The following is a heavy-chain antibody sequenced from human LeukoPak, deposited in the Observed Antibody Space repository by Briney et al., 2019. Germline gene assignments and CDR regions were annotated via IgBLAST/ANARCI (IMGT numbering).Heavy chain of an antibody. V-gene: IGHV4-34*01. D-gene: IGHD4-23*01. CDR3: ARAHRKRGPYGGNSGLVY. CDR2: INHSGST. J-gene: IGHJ4*02. Sequence: SETLSLTCAVYGGSFSGYYWSWIRQPPGKGLEWIGEINHSGSTNYNPSLKSRVTISVDTSKNQFSLKLSSVTAADTAVYYCARAHRKRGPYGGNSGLVYWGQGTLVTVSS. CDR1: GGSFSGYY.